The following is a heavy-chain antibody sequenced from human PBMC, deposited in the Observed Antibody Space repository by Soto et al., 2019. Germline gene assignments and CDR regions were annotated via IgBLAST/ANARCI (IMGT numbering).Heavy chain of an antibody. J-gene: IGHJ4*02. CDR3: AKRPTPNRGYSYGRGFDY. D-gene: IGHD5-18*01. V-gene: IGHV3-23*01. Sequence: GGSLRLSCAASGFTFSSYAMSWVRQAPGKGLEWVSAISGSGGSTYYADSVKGRFTISRDNSKNTLYLQMNSLRAEDTAVYYCAKRPTPNRGYSYGRGFDYWGQGTLVTVSS. CDR1: GFTFSSYA. CDR2: ISGSGGST.